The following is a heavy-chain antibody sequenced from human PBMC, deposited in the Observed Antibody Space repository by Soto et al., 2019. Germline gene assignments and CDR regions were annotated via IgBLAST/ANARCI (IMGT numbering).Heavy chain of an antibody. D-gene: IGHD1-20*01. CDR1: GYTFTSYD. CDR3: ARGGDTWNDRGMDV. Sequence: ASVKVSCKASGYTFTSYDINWVRQATGQGLEWMGWMNPNSGNTGYAQKFQGRVTMTRNTSISTDYMELSSLKSEDTAVYYCARGGDTWNDRGMDVWGQGTTVTVSS. J-gene: IGHJ6*02. CDR2: MNPNSGNT. V-gene: IGHV1-8*01.